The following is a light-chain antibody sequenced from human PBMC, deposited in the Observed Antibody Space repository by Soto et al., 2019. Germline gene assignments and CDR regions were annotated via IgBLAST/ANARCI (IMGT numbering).Light chain of an antibody. J-gene: IGKJ4*01. CDR3: QQYSNWPL. V-gene: IGKV3-15*01. CDR1: QSVSTN. CDR2: GAS. Sequence: EIVMTQSPATLSVSPGERATLSCRASQSVSTNLAWYQQKPGQAPRLLIYGASTRATGIPARFSGSGSGTEFTLTISGLQSEDFAVYYCQQYSNWPLFGGGTKVEIK.